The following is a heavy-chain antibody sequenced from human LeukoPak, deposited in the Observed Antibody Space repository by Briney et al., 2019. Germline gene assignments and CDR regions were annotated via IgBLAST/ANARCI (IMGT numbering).Heavy chain of an antibody. V-gene: IGHV1-8*01. CDR1: GYTFINYD. CDR3: ARPPDTSGWYHNWFDT. J-gene: IGHJ5*02. D-gene: IGHD6-19*01. CDR2: MNPKSGNT. Sequence: ASVKVSCKTSGYTFINYDINWVRQATGQGLEWMGWMNPKSGNTGYAEKFQGRASMTRSNSMSTAYMELTSLTSDDTAVYYCARPPDTSGWYHNWFDTWGQGTLVTVSS.